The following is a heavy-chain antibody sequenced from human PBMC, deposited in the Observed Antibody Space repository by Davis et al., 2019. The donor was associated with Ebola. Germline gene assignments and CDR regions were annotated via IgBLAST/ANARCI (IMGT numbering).Heavy chain of an antibody. V-gene: IGHV1-69*13. D-gene: IGHD4-23*01. CDR1: GYTFTSYY. Sequence: SVKVSCKASGYTFTSYYMHWVRQAPGQGLEWMGGIIPIFGTANYAQKFQGRVTITADESTSTAYMELSSLRSEDTAVYYCARDGGRGLYYYYYGMDVWGQGTTVTVSS. CDR3: ARDGGRGLYYYYYGMDV. J-gene: IGHJ6*02. CDR2: IIPIFGTA.